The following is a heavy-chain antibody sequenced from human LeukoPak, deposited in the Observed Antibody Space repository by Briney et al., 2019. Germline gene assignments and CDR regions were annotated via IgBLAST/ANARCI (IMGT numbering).Heavy chain of an antibody. J-gene: IGHJ4*02. CDR1: GGSISSSNW. Sequence: PSETLSLTCAVSGGSISSSNWWSWIRQPPGKGLEWIGEIYHSGSTNYNPSLKSRVTMSVDTSKNQFSLKLSSVTAAGTAVYYCARGPTTMTRAFDYWGQGTLVTVSS. D-gene: IGHD4-11*01. V-gene: IGHV4-4*02. CDR2: IYHSGST. CDR3: ARGPTTMTRAFDY.